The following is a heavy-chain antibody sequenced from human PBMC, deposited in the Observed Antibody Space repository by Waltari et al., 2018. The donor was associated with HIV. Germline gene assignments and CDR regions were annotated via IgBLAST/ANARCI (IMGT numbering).Heavy chain of an antibody. CDR2: SYYSGSS. Sequence: QVQLQESGPGLVKPSETLSLTCTVSGGYINSDYWSWIRQPPGKGLEWIGYSYYSGSSKKNPTLMSGITIFVDMSKTQVYLKLSSVTAADTAMYYCARDIKYGGHDAFDVWGQGTMVTVSS. V-gene: IGHV4-59*01. CDR3: ARDIKYGGHDAFDV. CDR1: GGYINSDY. J-gene: IGHJ3*01. D-gene: IGHD5-12*01.